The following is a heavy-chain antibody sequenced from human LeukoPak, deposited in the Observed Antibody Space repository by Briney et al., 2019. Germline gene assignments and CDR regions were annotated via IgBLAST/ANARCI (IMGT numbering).Heavy chain of an antibody. CDR1: GYSFTSYW. D-gene: IGHD6-13*01. V-gene: IGHV5-10-1*01. CDR2: IDPSDSYT. CDR3: ARLEGSSWNFDY. J-gene: IGHJ4*02. Sequence: GESLKISCKGSGYSFTSYWISWVRQMPGKGLEWMGRIDPSDSYTNYSPSFQGHVTISADKSISTAYLQWSGLKASDTAMYYCARLEGSSWNFDYWGQGTLVTVSS.